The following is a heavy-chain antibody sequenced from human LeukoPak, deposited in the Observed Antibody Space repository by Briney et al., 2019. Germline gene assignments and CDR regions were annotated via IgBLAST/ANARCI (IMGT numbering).Heavy chain of an antibody. J-gene: IGHJ4*02. CDR2: IYYSGST. Sequence: PSETLSLTCAVYGGSFSGYYWSWIRQPPGKGLEWIGYIYYSGSTNYNPSLKSRVTISVDTSKNQFSLKLSSVTAADTAVYYCARDNSGSYHFDYWGQGTLVTVSS. V-gene: IGHV4-59*01. D-gene: IGHD1-26*01. CDR3: ARDNSGSYHFDY. CDR1: GGSFSGYY.